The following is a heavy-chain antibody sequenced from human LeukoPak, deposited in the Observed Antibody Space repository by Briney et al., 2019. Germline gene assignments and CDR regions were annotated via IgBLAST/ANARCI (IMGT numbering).Heavy chain of an antibody. CDR2: ISGSGGST. J-gene: IGHJ1*01. CDR1: GFTFSNYG. D-gene: IGHD3-22*01. Sequence: GGSLRLSCAASGFTFSNYGMHWVRQAPGKGLEWVSAISGSGGSTYYADSVKGRFTISRDNSKNTLYLQMNSLRAEDTAVYYCAKGCGYNCYPPTYWGQGTLVTVSS. CDR3: AKGCGYNCYPPTY. V-gene: IGHV3-23*01.